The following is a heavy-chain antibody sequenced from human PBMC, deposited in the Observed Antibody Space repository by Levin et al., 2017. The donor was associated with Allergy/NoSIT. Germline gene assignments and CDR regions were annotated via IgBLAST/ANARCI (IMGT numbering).Heavy chain of an antibody. J-gene: IGHJ4*02. CDR1: GYTFTDSY. Sequence: ASVKVSCTTSGYTFTDSYMHWVRQAPGQGLEWMGWINPNSGGTLYAQKFQGRVTMTRDTSISTAYMELSRLSSDDTAVYYCARGHPMTTITAGFDYWGQGTLVTVSS. CDR2: INPNSGGT. D-gene: IGHD4-11*01. CDR3: ARGHPMTTITAGFDY. V-gene: IGHV1-2*02.